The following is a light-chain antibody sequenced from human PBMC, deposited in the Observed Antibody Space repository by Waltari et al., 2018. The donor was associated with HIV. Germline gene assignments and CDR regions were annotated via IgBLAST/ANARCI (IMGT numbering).Light chain of an antibody. Sequence: QSALTQSASVSASPGQSITISCTGSSSDIGTSKLVSWFQQPPGKAPRLLIYEVKNRPAGVSPRFSGSKSGNSASLTISGLQAADEADYHCCAYAGFSTYLFGPGTKVTVL. CDR3: CAYAGFSTYL. V-gene: IGLV2-23*02. CDR1: SSDIGTSKL. CDR2: EVK. J-gene: IGLJ1*01.